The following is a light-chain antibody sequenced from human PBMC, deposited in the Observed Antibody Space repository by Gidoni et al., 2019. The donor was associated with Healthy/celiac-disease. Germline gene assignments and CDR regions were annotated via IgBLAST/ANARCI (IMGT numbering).Light chain of an antibody. CDR2: EVS. J-gene: IGLJ1*01. CDR3: NSFAASSTFV. CDR1: SNDVGAYNS. Sequence: QSALTQPASVSGSPGQSITISCTGSSNDVGAYNSVSWYQQHPGNAPKLMIYEVSDRPSGISSRFSGSKSGTTASLTISGLQAEDEADYYCNSFAASSTFVFGTGTKVTVL. V-gene: IGLV2-14*01.